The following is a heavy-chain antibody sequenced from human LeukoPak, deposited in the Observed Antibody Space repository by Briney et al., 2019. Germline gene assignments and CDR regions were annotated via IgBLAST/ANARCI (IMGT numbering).Heavy chain of an antibody. CDR3: ARSPTVTTKNWFDP. CDR2: ISAYNGNT. CDR1: GYTFTSYG. V-gene: IGHV1-18*01. Sequence: ASVKVSCKASGYTFTSYGITWVRQAPGQGLEWMGWISAYNGNTNYAQKLQGRVTMTTDTSTSTAYVELRSLRSDDTAVYYCARSPTVTTKNWFDPWGQGTLVTVSS. D-gene: IGHD4-11*01. J-gene: IGHJ5*02.